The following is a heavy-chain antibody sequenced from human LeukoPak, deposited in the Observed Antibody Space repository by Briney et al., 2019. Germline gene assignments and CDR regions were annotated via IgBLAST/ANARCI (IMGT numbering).Heavy chain of an antibody. CDR1: GFTFSSYS. Sequence: PGGSLRLSCAASGFTFSSYSMNWVRQAPGKGLEWVSSISSSSSYIYYADSVKGRFTISRDNAKNSLYLQMNSLRAEDTAVHYCARDKYGDYVIDYWGQGTLVTVSS. V-gene: IGHV3-21*01. CDR2: ISSSSSYI. CDR3: ARDKYGDYVIDY. D-gene: IGHD4-17*01. J-gene: IGHJ4*02.